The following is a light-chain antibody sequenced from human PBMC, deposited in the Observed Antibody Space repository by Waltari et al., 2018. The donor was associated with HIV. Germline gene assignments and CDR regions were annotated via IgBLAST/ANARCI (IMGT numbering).Light chain of an antibody. CDR3: QQYDNSPGYT. V-gene: IGKV3-20*01. Sequence: EIVLTQSPGTLSLSPGERVTLSCRASQTISSPYLAWYQQKPGQAPRLLIHGASSSATGIPDRFSGSGSGTDFTLTISRLEPEDFAVYYCQQYDNSPGYTFGQGTKLEIK. J-gene: IGKJ2*01. CDR2: GAS. CDR1: QTISSPY.